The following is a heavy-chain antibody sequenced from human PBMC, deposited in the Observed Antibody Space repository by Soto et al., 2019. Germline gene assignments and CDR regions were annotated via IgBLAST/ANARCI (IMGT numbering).Heavy chain of an antibody. V-gene: IGHV3-21*05. D-gene: IGHD6-13*01. CDR3: ARSYSSRFQQ. Sequence: GGSLRLSCAASGFTFSSYAMSWVRQAPGKGLEWISYISSSSSYTKYADSVKGRFTISRDNAQNSLHLQMNSLRVEDTAVYYCARSYSSRFQQWGQGTLVTVSS. CDR2: ISSSSSYT. J-gene: IGHJ1*01. CDR1: GFTFSSYA.